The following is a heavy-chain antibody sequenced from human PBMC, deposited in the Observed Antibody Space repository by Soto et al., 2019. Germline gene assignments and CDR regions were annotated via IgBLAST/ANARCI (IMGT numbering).Heavy chain of an antibody. Sequence: ASVKVSCKASVYTFTGYYIHWVRQAPGQGLEWMGWINPNSGGTKYAQKFQGRVTLTRDTSISTAYMELSSLRSDDTAVYYCARVYTSGWYYFDYWGQGTLVTVSS. CDR3: ARVYTSGWYYFDY. J-gene: IGHJ4*02. D-gene: IGHD6-19*01. V-gene: IGHV1-2*02. CDR1: VYTFTGYY. CDR2: INPNSGGT.